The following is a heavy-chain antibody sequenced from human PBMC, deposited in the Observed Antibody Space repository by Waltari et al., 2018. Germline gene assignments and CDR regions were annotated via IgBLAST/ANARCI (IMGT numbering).Heavy chain of an antibody. J-gene: IGHJ1*01. Sequence: EVQLVESGGGLVQHGGSLRLSCAASGFTFSSYSMNWVRQAPGKGLEWVSYISISSSTIYYADSVKGRFTISRDNAKNSLYLQMNSLRAEDTAVYYCARAGIAAAGSFFQHWGQGTLVTVSS. V-gene: IGHV3-48*01. D-gene: IGHD6-13*01. CDR3: ARAGIAAAGSFFQH. CDR2: ISISSSTI. CDR1: GFTFSSYS.